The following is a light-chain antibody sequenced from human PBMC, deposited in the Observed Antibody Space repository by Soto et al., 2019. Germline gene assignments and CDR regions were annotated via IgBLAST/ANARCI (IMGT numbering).Light chain of an antibody. CDR2: AAS. CDR3: QQYADWPRT. J-gene: IGKJ1*01. Sequence: IQLTQSPSSLSASVGDRVTITCRASQSISSYLNWYQQKPGKAPKLLIYAASSLQSGVPSRFSGSGSGTEFTLTISSLQSGDFAVYYCQQYADWPRTFGQGTKVDIK. CDR1: QSISSY. V-gene: IGKV1-39*01.